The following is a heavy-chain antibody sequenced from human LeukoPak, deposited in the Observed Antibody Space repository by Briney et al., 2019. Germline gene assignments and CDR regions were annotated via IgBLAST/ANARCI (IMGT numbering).Heavy chain of an antibody. CDR2: INPSGGST. D-gene: IGHD6-13*01. V-gene: IGHV1-46*01. CDR1: GDTFSNYY. Sequence: ASVKVSCKASGDTFSNYYMHWVRQAPGQGLEWMGIINPSGGSTSYAQKFQGRVTMTRDMSTSTVYMELSSLRSEDTAVYYCAHQPGIAAAVDYWGQGTLVTVSS. CDR3: AHQPGIAAAVDY. J-gene: IGHJ4*02.